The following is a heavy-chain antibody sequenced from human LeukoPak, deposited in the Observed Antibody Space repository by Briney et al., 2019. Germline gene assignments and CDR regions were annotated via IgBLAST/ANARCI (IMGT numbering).Heavy chain of an antibody. CDR2: IYYSGST. CDR1: GVSISSGGYY. Sequence: SETLSLTCTVSGVSISSGGYYWSWIRQHPGKGLEWIGYIYYSGSTDYNPSLKSRVTISVDTSKNQFSLNLSSVTAAGTAVYYCARDRAAGRGAYFDYWGQGTLVTVSS. CDR3: ARDRAAGRGAYFDY. D-gene: IGHD6-13*01. J-gene: IGHJ4*02. V-gene: IGHV4-31*03.